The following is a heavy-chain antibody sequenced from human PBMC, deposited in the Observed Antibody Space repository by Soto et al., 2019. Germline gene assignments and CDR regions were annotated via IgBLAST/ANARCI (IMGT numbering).Heavy chain of an antibody. D-gene: IGHD6-19*01. CDR3: ARGSSGWYQIDAFDI. CDR1: GYTFTSYD. V-gene: IGHV1-18*01. CDR2: ISAYNGNT. Sequence: GASVKVSCKASGYTFTSYDINWVRQAPGQGLEWMGWISAYNGNTNYAQELQGRVTMTTDTSTSTAYMELRSLRSDDTAVYYCARGSSGWYQIDAFDIWGQGTMVTVSS. J-gene: IGHJ3*02.